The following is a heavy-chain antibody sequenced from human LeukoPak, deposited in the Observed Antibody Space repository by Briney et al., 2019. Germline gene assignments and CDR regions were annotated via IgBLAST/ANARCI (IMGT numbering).Heavy chain of an antibody. CDR2: ISSSGNTI. CDR3: AKAPVTTCRGAYCYPFDY. J-gene: IGHJ4*02. V-gene: IGHV3-48*03. CDR1: GFTFSSYE. Sequence: GGSLRLSCAASGFTFSSYEMNWVRQAPGKGLEWVSYISSSGNTIYYADSVKGRFTISRDSSKNTLFLQMNRLRPEDAAVYYCAKAPVTTCRGAYCYPFDYWGQGTLVTVSS. D-gene: IGHD2-21*01.